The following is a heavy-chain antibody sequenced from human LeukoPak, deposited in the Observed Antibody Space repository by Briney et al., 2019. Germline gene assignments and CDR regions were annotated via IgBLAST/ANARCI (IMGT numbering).Heavy chain of an antibody. V-gene: IGHV4-30-2*01. Sequence: SETLSLTCAVSGGSISGGGYYWSWIRQPPGKGLEWIGYIYHSGSTYYNPSLKSRVTISVDRSKNQFSLKLSSVTAADTAVYYCAREIEDGWFDPWGQGTLVTVSS. D-gene: IGHD3-22*01. CDR3: AREIEDGWFDP. CDR2: IYHSGST. J-gene: IGHJ5*02. CDR1: GGSISGGGYY.